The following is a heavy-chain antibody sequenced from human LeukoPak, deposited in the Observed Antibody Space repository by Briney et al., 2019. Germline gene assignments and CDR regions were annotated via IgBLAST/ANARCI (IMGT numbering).Heavy chain of an antibody. J-gene: IGHJ4*02. Sequence: KPSETLSLTCTVSGGSISSSSYYWGWIRQPPGKGLEWIGSIYYSGSTYYNPSLKSRVTISVDTSKNQFSLKLSSVTAADTAVYYCARSGGGAWFGELSLSYFDYWGQGTLVTVSS. D-gene: IGHD3-10*01. CDR3: ARSGGGAWFGELSLSYFDY. CDR2: IYYSGST. CDR1: GGSISSSSYY. V-gene: IGHV4-39*07.